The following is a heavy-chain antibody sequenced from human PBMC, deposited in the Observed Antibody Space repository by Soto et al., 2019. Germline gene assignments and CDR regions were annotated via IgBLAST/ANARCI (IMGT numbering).Heavy chain of an antibody. J-gene: IGHJ6*02. CDR2: ISYDGSNK. CDR1: GFTFSSYA. V-gene: IGHV3-30-3*01. D-gene: IGHD1-1*01. Sequence: QVQLVESGGGVVQPGRSLRLSCAASGFTFSSYAMHWVRQAPGKGLEWVAVISYDGSNKYYADSVKGRFTISRDNSKNPLYLQMNSLRAEDTAVYYCARETGNGMDVWGQGTTVTVSS. CDR3: ARETGNGMDV.